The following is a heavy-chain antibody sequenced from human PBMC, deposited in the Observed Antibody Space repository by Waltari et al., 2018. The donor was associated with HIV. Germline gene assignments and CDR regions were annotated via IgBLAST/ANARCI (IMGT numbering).Heavy chain of an antibody. CDR3: ARDGGRRGPFGY. Sequence: EVQLVESGGGLVQPGGSLRLSCAASGFTFSNYWMSWVRQAPGKGLEWVGNIKQGGSEKYYVDSVKVRVTISRDNDKNSVDLQMNSLRAEDTAVYYCARDGGRRGPFGYWGQGTLVTVSS. D-gene: IGHD3-3*01. CDR2: IKQGGSEK. J-gene: IGHJ4*02. CDR1: GFTFSNYW. V-gene: IGHV3-7*01.